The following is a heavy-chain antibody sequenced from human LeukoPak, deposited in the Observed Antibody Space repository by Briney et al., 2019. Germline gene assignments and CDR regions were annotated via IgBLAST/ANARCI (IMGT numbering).Heavy chain of an antibody. J-gene: IGHJ4*02. Sequence: GGSLRLSCAASGFTFSSYGMHWVRQAPGKGLEWVAVIWYDGSNKYYADSVKGRFTISRDNSKNTLYLQMNSLRAEDTAVYYCAKPPLYDFWSGYFDYWGQGTLVTVSS. D-gene: IGHD3-3*01. CDR3: AKPPLYDFWSGYFDY. CDR1: GFTFSSYG. CDR2: IWYDGSNK. V-gene: IGHV3-30*02.